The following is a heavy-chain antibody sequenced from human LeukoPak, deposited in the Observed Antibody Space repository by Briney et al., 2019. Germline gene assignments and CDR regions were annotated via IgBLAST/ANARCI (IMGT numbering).Heavy chain of an antibody. CDR1: GFTFSNCA. CDR3: ANDAAQQQLANLFYGMDV. CDR2: ISYDGNNN. J-gene: IGHJ6*02. D-gene: IGHD6-13*01. Sequence: PGGSLRLSCAASGFTFSNCAMHWVRQAPGKGLEWVAFISYDGNNNYYADSVKGRFTISRDNSKNTLYLQMNSLRTADTAVYFCANDAAQQQLANLFYGMDVWGQGTTVTVSS. V-gene: IGHV3-30-3*02.